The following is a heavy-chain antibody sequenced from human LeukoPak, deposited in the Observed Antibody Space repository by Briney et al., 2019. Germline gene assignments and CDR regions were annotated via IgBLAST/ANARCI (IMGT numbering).Heavy chain of an antibody. V-gene: IGHV3-15*01. Sequence: KAGGSLRLSCAASGFTFTNAWMNWVRQAPGKGLEWVGRIKSKTDGGTTDYAAPVKGRFTISRDDSKNTLYLQMNSLKSEDTAVYYCTTGYPYHYGSGSYYLWGQGTLVTVSS. CDR3: TTGYPYHYGSGSYYL. J-gene: IGHJ1*01. D-gene: IGHD3-10*01. CDR1: GFTFTNAW. CDR2: IKSKTDGGTT.